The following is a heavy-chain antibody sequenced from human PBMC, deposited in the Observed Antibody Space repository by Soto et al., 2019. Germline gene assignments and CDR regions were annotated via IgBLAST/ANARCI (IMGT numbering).Heavy chain of an antibody. Sequence: QVQLVQSGAEVKKPGSSVKVSCKASGGTFSSYTISWVRQAPGQGLEWMGRIIPILGIENYAQKVQGRVTITADKSTSTADMELSSLRSEDTAVYYCARETAAIPDYWGQGTLVTVSS. CDR2: IIPILGIE. J-gene: IGHJ4*02. CDR3: ARETAAIPDY. V-gene: IGHV1-69*08. CDR1: GGTFSSYT. D-gene: IGHD2-2*02.